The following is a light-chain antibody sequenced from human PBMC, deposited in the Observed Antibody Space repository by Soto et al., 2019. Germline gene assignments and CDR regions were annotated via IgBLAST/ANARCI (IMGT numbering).Light chain of an antibody. CDR3: MQALQTPLT. V-gene: IGKV2-28*01. CDR1: QSLLHSSGYNY. J-gene: IGKJ5*01. Sequence: EIVLTQSPLSLPVTPGEPASIACRSSQSLLHSSGYNYVDWYLQKPGQSPQLMIYLVSNRASGVPERFSGSGSGTDFTLKISRVEAEDVGQYYCMQALQTPLTLGQGTRLEIK. CDR2: LVS.